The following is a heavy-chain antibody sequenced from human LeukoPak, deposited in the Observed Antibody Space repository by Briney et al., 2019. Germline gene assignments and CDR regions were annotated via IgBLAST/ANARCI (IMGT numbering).Heavy chain of an antibody. V-gene: IGHV3-23*01. CDR2: ISGSGGST. J-gene: IGHJ4*02. CDR3: AKDMGQDPIFNY. D-gene: IGHD2-15*01. Sequence: GGSLRLSCAASGFTFSSYAMSWVRQAPGKGLEWVSAISGSGGSTYYADSVKGRFTISRDNSKNTLCLQMNSLRAEDTAVYYCAKDMGQDPIFNYWGQGTLVTVSS. CDR1: GFTFSSYA.